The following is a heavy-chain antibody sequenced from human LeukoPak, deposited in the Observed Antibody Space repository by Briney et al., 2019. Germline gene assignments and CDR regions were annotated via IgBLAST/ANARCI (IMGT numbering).Heavy chain of an antibody. CDR2: FDPEDGET. D-gene: IGHD6-19*01. CDR1: GYTLTELS. V-gene: IGHV1-24*01. J-gene: IGHJ6*02. Sequence: ASVKVSCKVSGYTLTELSMHWVRQAPGKGLEWMGGFDPEDGETIYAQKFQGRVTMTEDTSTDTAYMELSSLRSEDTAVYYCAGPIAVAGNYYYGMDVWGQGTTVTVSS. CDR3: AGPIAVAGNYYYGMDV.